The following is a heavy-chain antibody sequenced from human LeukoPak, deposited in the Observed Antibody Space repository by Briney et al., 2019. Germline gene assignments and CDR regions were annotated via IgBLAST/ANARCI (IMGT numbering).Heavy chain of an antibody. V-gene: IGHV4-61*02. J-gene: IGHJ3*02. CDR2: IYSPGTN. CDR3: AGGIGTSYESSRDAFDI. D-gene: IGHD3-22*01. Sequence: SETLSLTCTVSAGSINRDAYYWSWIRPPAGNGLEWIGRIYSPGTNYNYNPSLKSRVTISIDTSKNQFPLKLTSVTAGDTAVYYCAGGIGTSYESSRDAFDIWGQGTMVTVSS. CDR1: AGSINRDAYY.